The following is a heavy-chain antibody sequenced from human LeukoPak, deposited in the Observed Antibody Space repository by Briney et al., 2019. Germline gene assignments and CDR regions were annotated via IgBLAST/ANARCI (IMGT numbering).Heavy chain of an antibody. CDR1: GGSISSYY. D-gene: IGHD3-10*01. CDR2: IYYSGST. Sequence: SETLSLTCTVSGGSISSYYWSWIRQPPGKGLEWIGYIYYSGSTNYNPSLKSRVTISVDTSKNQFSLKLSSVTAADTAAYYCARADGKGLLWFGEFPYFDYWGQGTLVTVSS. J-gene: IGHJ4*02. CDR3: ARADGKGLLWFGEFPYFDY. V-gene: IGHV4-59*01.